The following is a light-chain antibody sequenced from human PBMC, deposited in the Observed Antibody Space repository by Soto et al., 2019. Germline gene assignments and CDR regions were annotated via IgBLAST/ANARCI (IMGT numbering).Light chain of an antibody. CDR3: QQSYSSPFT. V-gene: IGKV1-39*01. J-gene: IGKJ3*01. Sequence: IQMTQSPSSLSASVGDRVTITCRASQSISSYLNWYQQKPGKAPNLLIYAASSLQSGVPSKFSGSGSGTDFTLTISNLQPEDFATYYCQQSYSSPFTFGPGTKVDIK. CDR2: AAS. CDR1: QSISSY.